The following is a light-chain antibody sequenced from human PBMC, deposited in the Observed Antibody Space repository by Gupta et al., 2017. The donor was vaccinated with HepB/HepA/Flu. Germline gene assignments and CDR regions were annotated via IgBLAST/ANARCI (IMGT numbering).Light chain of an antibody. V-gene: IGKV2-28*01. CDR1: QSLLHSNGYNY. CDR2: LGS. Sequence: DIVMTQSPLYLHVHPGEPDSISCRSSQSLLHSNGYNYLDWYLQKTGQSPQLLIYLGSNRASGVPDRFIGSGSGTDFTLKTIRVEADDVVVYYFRQAQESPVQTFGQGTKVEIK. CDR3: RQAQESPVQT. J-gene: IGKJ2*01.